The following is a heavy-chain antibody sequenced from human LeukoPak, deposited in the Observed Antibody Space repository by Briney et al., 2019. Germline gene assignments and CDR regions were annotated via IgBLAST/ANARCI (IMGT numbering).Heavy chain of an antibody. CDR3: VRVEYSSGWTYYFDY. V-gene: IGHV1-8*01. J-gene: IGHJ4*02. CDR1: GYTFTSYD. Sequence: ASVKVSCKASGYTFTSYDINWVRQATGHGLEWMGWMNPNSGNTGYAQKFQGRVTMTRNTSISTAYMELSSLRSEDTAVYYCVRVEYSSGWTYYFDYWGQGTLVTVSS. D-gene: IGHD6-19*01. CDR2: MNPNSGNT.